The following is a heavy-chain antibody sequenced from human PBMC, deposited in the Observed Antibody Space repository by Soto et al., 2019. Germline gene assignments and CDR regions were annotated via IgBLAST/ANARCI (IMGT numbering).Heavy chain of an antibody. J-gene: IGHJ4*02. Sequence: GGSLRLSCAASGFTFSSYGMHWVRQAPGKGLEWVAVISYDGSNKYYADSVKGRFTISRDNSKNTLYLQMNSLRAEDTAVYYCAKDALGSSSGWYDYWGQGTLVTVSS. V-gene: IGHV3-30*18. CDR2: ISYDGSNK. CDR1: GFTFSSYG. CDR3: AKDALGSSSGWYDY. D-gene: IGHD6-19*01.